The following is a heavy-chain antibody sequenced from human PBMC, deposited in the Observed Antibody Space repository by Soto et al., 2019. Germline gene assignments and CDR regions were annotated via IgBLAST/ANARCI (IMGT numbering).Heavy chain of an antibody. Sequence: SVKVSCKASGGTFSSYAISWVRQAPGQGLEWMGGIIPIFGTANYAQKFQGRVTITADESTSTAYMELSSLRSDDTAVYYCARDIVVVVAARYNWFDPWGQGTLVTVSS. D-gene: IGHD2-15*01. V-gene: IGHV1-69*13. CDR2: IIPIFGTA. CDR3: ARDIVVVVAARYNWFDP. J-gene: IGHJ5*02. CDR1: GGTFSSYA.